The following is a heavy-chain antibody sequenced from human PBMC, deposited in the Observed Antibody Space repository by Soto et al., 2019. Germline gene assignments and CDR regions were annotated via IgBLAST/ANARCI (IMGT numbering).Heavy chain of an antibody. V-gene: IGHV4-30-4*01. CDR3: ARRRITIFGVASSIDP. CDR1: GGSISSGDYY. J-gene: IGHJ5*02. Sequence: SGTLSLTCTVSGGSISSGDYYWSWIRQPPGKGLEWIGYIYYSGSTYYNPSLKSRVTISVDTSKNQFSLKLSSVTAADTAVYYCARRRITIFGVASSIDPWGQGTLVTVSS. CDR2: IYYSGST. D-gene: IGHD3-3*01.